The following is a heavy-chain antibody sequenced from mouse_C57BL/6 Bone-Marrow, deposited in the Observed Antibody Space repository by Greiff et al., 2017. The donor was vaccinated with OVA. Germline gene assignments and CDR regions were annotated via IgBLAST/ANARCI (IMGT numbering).Heavy chain of an antibody. V-gene: IGHV2-3*01. CDR1: GFSLTSYG. CDR2: IWGDGGT. D-gene: IGHD2-1*01. Sequence: QVQLKESGPGLVAPSPSLSITCTVSGFSLTSYGVSWVRQPPGKGLEWLGVIWGDGGTNYHSALISSLSISKDNSTSQVFLKLNSLQTDDTATYYGAKPSAMVTPFAYWGQGTLVTVSA. J-gene: IGHJ3*01. CDR3: AKPSAMVTPFAY.